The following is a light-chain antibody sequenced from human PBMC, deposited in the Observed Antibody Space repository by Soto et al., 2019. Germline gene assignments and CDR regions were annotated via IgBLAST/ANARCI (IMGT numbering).Light chain of an antibody. CDR3: CSYAASSTWV. V-gene: IGLV2-23*01. CDR2: EGS. J-gene: IGLJ3*02. Sequence: QSALTQPASVSGSPGQSITISCTGTSSDVGSYNFVSWYQQHPGKAPKLMIYEGSERPSGVSNRFSGSKSGNTASLTISGLQAEDEADYYCCSYAASSTWVFGRGTKLTVL. CDR1: SSDVGSYNF.